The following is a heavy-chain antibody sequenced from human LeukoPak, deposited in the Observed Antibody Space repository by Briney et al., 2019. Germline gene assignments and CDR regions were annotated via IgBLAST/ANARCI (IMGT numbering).Heavy chain of an antibody. V-gene: IGHV4-39*07. J-gene: IGHJ3*02. D-gene: IGHD3-22*01. CDR3: ARVTYYYDSSGYNADTNDAFDI. Sequence: SETLSLTCTVSGGSISSSSYYWGWIRQPPGKGLEWIGSIYYSGSTYYNPSLKSRVTISVDTSKNQFSLKLSSVTAADTAVYYCARVTYYYDSSGYNADTNDAFDIWGQGTMVTVSS. CDR1: GGSISSSSYY. CDR2: IYYSGST.